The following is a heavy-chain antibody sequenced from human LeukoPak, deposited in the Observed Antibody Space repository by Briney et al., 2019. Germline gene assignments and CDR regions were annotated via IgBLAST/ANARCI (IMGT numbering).Heavy chain of an antibody. CDR1: EFTFSTYG. V-gene: IGHV3-33*01. CDR3: ARDLGRSYYYFDY. J-gene: IGHJ4*02. CDR2: IWYDGTNK. D-gene: IGHD1-26*01. Sequence: GGSLRLSYAASEFTFSTYGMHWVRQAPGKGLEWVAIIWYDGTNKYYADSVKGRFTISRDNSKNTLYLQMNSLRAEDTAVYYCARDLGRSYYYFDYWGQGTLVTVSS.